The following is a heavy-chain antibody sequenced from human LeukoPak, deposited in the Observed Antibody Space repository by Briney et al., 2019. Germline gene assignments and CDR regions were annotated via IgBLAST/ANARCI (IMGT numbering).Heavy chain of an antibody. CDR3: ARLMTTVVTLNPHYFDY. J-gene: IGHJ4*02. D-gene: IGHD4-23*01. CDR2: IYPGDSDT. Sequence: GESLKISCKGSGYSFTSYWIGWVRQMPGKGLEWMGVIYPGDSDTSYSPSFQGQVTISADKSISTAYLQWSSLKASDTAVYYCARLMTTVVTLNPHYFDYWGQGTLVTVSS. CDR1: GYSFTSYW. V-gene: IGHV5-51*01.